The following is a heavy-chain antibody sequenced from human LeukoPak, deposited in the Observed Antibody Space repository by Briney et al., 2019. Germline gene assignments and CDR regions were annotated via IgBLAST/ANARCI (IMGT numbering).Heavy chain of an antibody. J-gene: IGHJ2*01. D-gene: IGHD2/OR15-2a*01. CDR2: ISYDGSNE. CDR3: ARDYAKTFYWYFDL. Sequence: PGGSLRLSCAASGFTFSSYAMHWVRQAPGKGLEWVAVISYDGSNEYYADSVKGRFTISRDNSKNMLYLQMNSLRAEDMAVYYCARDYAKTFYWYFDLWGRGTLVTVSS. V-gene: IGHV3-30-3*01. CDR1: GFTFSSYA.